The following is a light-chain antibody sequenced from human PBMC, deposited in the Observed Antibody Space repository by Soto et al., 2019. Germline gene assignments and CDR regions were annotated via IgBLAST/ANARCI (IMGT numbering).Light chain of an antibody. CDR2: RNN. V-gene: IGLV1-47*01. CDR3: AAWDDSLSAFYV. CDR1: SSNIGSNY. Sequence: SVLSQPASACRSRWSPVTISCSGRSSNIGSNYVYWYQQLPGTAPKLLIYRNNQRPSGVPDRFSGSKSGTSASLAISGLRSEDEADYYCAAWDDSLSAFYVFGTGTKVTVL. J-gene: IGLJ1*01.